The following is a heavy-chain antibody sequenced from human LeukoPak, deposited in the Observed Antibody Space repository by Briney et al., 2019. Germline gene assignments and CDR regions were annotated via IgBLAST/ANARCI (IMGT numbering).Heavy chain of an antibody. Sequence: GGSLRLSCAASGFTFSDYYMTWIRQSPGKGLEWVSYISRDASTIYYADSVRGRFTISRDNAKNSLYLQMNTLRAEDTAVYYCAKAKLLWFGESLDYWGQGTLVTVSS. J-gene: IGHJ4*02. CDR3: AKAKLLWFGESLDY. D-gene: IGHD3-10*01. V-gene: IGHV3-11*01. CDR2: ISRDASTI. CDR1: GFTFSDYY.